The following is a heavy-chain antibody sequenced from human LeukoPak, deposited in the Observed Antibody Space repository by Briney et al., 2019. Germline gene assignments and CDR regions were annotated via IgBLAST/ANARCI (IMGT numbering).Heavy chain of an antibody. Sequence: GGSLRLSCAASGFTVSSNYMSWVRQAPGKGLEWVSVIYSGGSTYYADSVKGRFTISGDNSKNTLYLQMNSLRAEDTAVYYCARQGELAARPGWFMYWGQGTLVTVSS. CDR3: ARQGELAARPGWFMY. D-gene: IGHD6-6*01. J-gene: IGHJ4*02. CDR2: IYSGGST. V-gene: IGHV3-53*01. CDR1: GFTVSSNY.